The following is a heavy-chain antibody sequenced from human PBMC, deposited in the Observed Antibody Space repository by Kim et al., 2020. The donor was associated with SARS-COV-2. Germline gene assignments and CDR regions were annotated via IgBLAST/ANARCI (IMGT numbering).Heavy chain of an antibody. CDR2: IFYSGTT. CDR3: ARAYGSFGLDL. J-gene: IGHJ5*02. CDR1: GDSFSRGGYH. Sequence: SETLSLTCTVSGDSFSRGGYHWHWVRQHPTKGLEWIGYIFYSGTTQYNPSLKSRLTMSVDTYKRQFSLRLNSVTAADTAIYYCARAYGSFGLDLWGQGTLVTISS. V-gene: IGHV4-31*03. D-gene: IGHD3-10*01.